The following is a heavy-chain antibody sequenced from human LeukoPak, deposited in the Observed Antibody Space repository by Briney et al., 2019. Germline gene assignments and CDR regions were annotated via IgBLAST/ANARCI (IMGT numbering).Heavy chain of an antibody. J-gene: IGHJ4*02. Sequence: PGGSLRLSCAASGFTCSSYAMSWVRQAPGKGLEWVSDISGSGGRTYYADSAKGRFTISRDNSKNTLYLQMNSLRAEDTAVYYCAKDLRDTAMVEYYFDYWGQGTLVTVAS. CDR2: ISGSGGRT. V-gene: IGHV3-23*01. D-gene: IGHD5-18*01. CDR3: AKDLRDTAMVEYYFDY. CDR1: GFTCSSYA.